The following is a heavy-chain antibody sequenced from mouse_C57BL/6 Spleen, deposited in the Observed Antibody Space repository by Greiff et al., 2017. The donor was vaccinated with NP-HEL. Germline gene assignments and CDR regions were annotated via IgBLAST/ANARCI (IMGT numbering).Heavy chain of an antibody. J-gene: IGHJ4*01. CDR2: IDPSDSET. Sequence: QVQLQQPGAELVRPGSSVKLSCKASGYTFTSYWMHWVKQRPIQGLEWIGNIDPSDSETHYNQKFKDKATLTVDKSSSTAYMQLSSLTSEDSAVYYCARVYYGNPYYAMDYWGQGTSVTVAS. D-gene: IGHD2-1*01. CDR1: GYTFTSYW. V-gene: IGHV1-52*01. CDR3: ARVYYGNPYYAMDY.